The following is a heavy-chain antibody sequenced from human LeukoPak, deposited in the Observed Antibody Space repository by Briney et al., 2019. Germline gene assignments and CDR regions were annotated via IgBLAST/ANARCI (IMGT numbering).Heavy chain of an antibody. CDR1: GYTFTSYD. CDR3: AVVGGSYYYYYMDV. J-gene: IGHJ6*03. D-gene: IGHD1-26*01. CDR2: MNPNSGNT. Sequence: ASVKVSCKASGYTFTSYDINWVRQATGQGLEWMGWMNPNSGNTGYAQKFQGRVTITRNTSISTAYMELSSLRSEDTAVYYCAVVGGSYYYYYMDVWGKGTTVTVSS. V-gene: IGHV1-8*03.